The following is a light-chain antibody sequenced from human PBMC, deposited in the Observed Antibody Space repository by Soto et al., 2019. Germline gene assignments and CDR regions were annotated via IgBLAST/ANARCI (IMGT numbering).Light chain of an antibody. V-gene: IGKV1-5*01. J-gene: IGKJ2*01. CDR3: HTYNSYSLHT. CDR2: DAS. CDR1: QSVSRR. Sequence: DIHMTQSPSTLSASLGDRVSITCRASQSVSRRLAWYQQKPGKAPKLLIYDASSLESGVPSRFSGRGSGTEFTLTISSLQPDDCATYYCHTYNSYSLHTFGQGTKLEIK.